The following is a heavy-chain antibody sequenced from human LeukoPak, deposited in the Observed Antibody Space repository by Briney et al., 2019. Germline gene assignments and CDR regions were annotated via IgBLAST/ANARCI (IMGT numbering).Heavy chain of an antibody. CDR1: GGSISSYY. J-gene: IGHJ4*02. CDR2: IYYSGST. CDR3: ATYGDYSDYYFDY. V-gene: IGHV4-59*01. Sequence: PSETPSLTCTVSGGSISSYYWSWIRQPPGKGLEWIGYIYYSGSTNYNPSLKSRVTIPVDTSKNQFSLKLSSVTAADTAVYYCATYGDYSDYYFDYWGQGTLVTVSS. D-gene: IGHD4-17*01.